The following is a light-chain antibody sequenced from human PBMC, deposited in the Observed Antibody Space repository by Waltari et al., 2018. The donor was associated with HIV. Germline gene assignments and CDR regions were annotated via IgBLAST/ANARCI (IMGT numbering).Light chain of an antibody. CDR2: AAS. V-gene: IGKV1-9*01. Sequence: DVQLTQSPAILSASVGDRVTIMCRASEPIRSDLAWFQQRAGKAPKRLIFAASTLQTGVPRRFSGSGSGTQFTLTVTSLQPEDFATYFCQQHNSFPSTFGGGTKV. CDR1: EPIRSD. CDR3: QQHNSFPST. J-gene: IGKJ4*01.